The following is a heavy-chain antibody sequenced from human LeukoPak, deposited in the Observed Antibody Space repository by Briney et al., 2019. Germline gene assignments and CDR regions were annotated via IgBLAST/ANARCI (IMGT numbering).Heavy chain of an antibody. D-gene: IGHD3-22*01. CDR1: GGSISSNNW. V-gene: IGHV4-4*02. CDR2: IYHSGST. Sequence: SETLSLTCAVSGGSISSNNWWSWVRQPPGKGLEWIGEIYHSGSTNYNPSLKSRVTISVDKSKNQFSLKLTSVTAADTAVYYCARDGYFDSSGYHTDYWGQGTLVTVSS. J-gene: IGHJ4*02. CDR3: ARDGYFDSSGYHTDY.